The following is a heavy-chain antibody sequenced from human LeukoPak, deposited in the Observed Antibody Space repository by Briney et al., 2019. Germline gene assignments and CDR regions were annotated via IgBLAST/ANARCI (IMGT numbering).Heavy chain of an antibody. CDR2: NPNSGNT. D-gene: IGHD2-2*01. CDR1: GYTFTSYD. CDR3: ARGRGTYQPLSSGYYYYMDV. J-gene: IGHJ6*03. Sequence: ASVKVSCKASGYTFTSYDINWVRQATGQGLEWMGWNPNSGNTGYAQKFQGRVTITRNTSISTAYMELSSLRSEDTAVYYCARGRGTYQPLSSGYYYYMDVWGKGTTVTVSS. V-gene: IGHV1-8*03.